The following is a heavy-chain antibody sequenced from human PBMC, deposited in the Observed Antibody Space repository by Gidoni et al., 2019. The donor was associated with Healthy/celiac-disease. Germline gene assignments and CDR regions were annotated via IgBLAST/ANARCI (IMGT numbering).Heavy chain of an antibody. Sequence: QLQLQESGPGLVKPSETLSLTCTVSGGSISSSSYYWGWIRQPPGKGLEWIGSIYYSGSTYYNPSLKSRVTISVDTSKNQFSLKLSSVTAADTAVYYCARPGVVAADGMDVWGQGTTVTVSS. CDR2: IYYSGST. D-gene: IGHD2-15*01. J-gene: IGHJ6*02. V-gene: IGHV4-39*01. CDR1: GGSISSSSYY. CDR3: ARPGVVAADGMDV.